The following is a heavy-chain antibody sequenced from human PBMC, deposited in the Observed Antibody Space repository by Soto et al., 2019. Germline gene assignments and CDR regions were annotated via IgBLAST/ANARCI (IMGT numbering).Heavy chain of an antibody. CDR3: AKSVYGDRSIITFGGPRIDFDY. D-gene: IGHD3-16*01. CDR2: ISGSGGST. V-gene: IGHV3-23*01. Sequence: LRLSCAASGFTFSSYAMSWVRQAPGKGLEWVSAISGSGGSTYYADSVKGRFTISRDNSKNTLYLQMNSLRAEDTAVYYCAKSVYGDRSIITFGGPRIDFDYWGQGTLVTVS. CDR1: GFTFSSYA. J-gene: IGHJ4*02.